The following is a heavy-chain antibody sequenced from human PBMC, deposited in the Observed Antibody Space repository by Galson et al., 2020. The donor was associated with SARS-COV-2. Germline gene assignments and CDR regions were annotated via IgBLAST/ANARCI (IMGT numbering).Heavy chain of an antibody. Sequence: GGSLRLSCAASGFTFSSYSMNWVRQAPGKGLEWVSSISSSSSYIYYADSVKGRFTISRDNAKNSLYLQMNSLRAEDTAVYYCARPRRGGGPYYYYYYGMDVWGQGTTFTVSS. CDR3: ARPRRGGGPYYYYYYGMDV. CDR2: ISSSSSYI. CDR1: GFTFSSYS. V-gene: IGHV3-21*01. D-gene: IGHD2-21*01. J-gene: IGHJ6*02.